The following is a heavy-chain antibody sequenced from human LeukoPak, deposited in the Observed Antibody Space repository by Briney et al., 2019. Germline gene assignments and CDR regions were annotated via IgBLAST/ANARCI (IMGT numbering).Heavy chain of an antibody. J-gene: IGHJ4*02. CDR3: ARDISWGSTIDY. D-gene: IGHD3-16*01. CDR2: ISYDGSNK. CDR1: GFTFNSYA. V-gene: IGHV3-30-3*01. Sequence: GGSLRLSCAASGFTFNSYAMHWVRQTSGKGLEWVAVISYDGSNKLYADSVKGRFTISRDSSKNTLYLQMNSLRAEDTALYYCARDISWGSTIDYWGQGTLVTVSS.